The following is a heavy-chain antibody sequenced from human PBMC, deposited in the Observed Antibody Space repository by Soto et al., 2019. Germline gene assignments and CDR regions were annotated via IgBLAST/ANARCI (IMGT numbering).Heavy chain of an antibody. Sequence: QVQLQESGPXLXXPSQTLSLTCTVTGGSMTSGDQFWTWIRHRPGEGLEWFGYINHRGSLYYNPSLNSPVSMSVDTSKNQFSLNLSPVTAADTAVYYCARELPQRQGRNMDVWGQGTTVTVSS. D-gene: IGHD1-1*01. V-gene: IGHV4-31*01. J-gene: IGHJ6*02. CDR3: ARELPQRQGRNMDV. CDR2: INHRGSL. CDR1: GGSMTSGDQF.